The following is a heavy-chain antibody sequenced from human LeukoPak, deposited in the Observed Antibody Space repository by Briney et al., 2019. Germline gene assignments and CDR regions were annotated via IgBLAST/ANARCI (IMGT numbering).Heavy chain of an antibody. CDR1: GFTFNIYG. CDR3: ARARRATGPDY. V-gene: IGHV3-21*05. CDR2: IGHMSRDI. D-gene: IGHD4-11*01. Sequence: GGSLRLSCAASGFTFNIYGINWVRQAPGKGLEWISYIGHMSRDIYYADSVRGRFTVSRDNAKNLLFLQMNSLRVQDTAVYFCARARRATGPDYWGRGILVTVAS. J-gene: IGHJ4*02.